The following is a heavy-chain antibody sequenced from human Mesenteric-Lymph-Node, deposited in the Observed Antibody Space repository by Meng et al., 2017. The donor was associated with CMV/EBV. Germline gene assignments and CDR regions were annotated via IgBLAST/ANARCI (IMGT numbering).Heavy chain of an antibody. J-gene: IGHJ5*02. CDR1: GFTFDACG. V-gene: IGHV3-20*03. Sequence: SGFTFDACGMSWVRHAPGKGLEWVSDINWNGGSAGYADSVKGRFTISRDNAKNSLYLQMNSLRAEDTALYYCARVGGSGSSNWFDPWGQGTLVTVSS. D-gene: IGHD1-26*01. CDR2: INWNGGSA. CDR3: ARVGGSGSSNWFDP.